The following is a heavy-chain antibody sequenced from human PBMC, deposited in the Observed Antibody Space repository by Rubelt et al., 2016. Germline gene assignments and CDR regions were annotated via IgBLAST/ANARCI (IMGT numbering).Heavy chain of an antibody. CDR3: ARLSSEGQWLVSDNYYMDV. D-gene: IGHD6-19*01. CDR1: GGSFSGYY. J-gene: IGHJ6*03. CDR2: INHSGST. V-gene: IGHV4-34*01. Sequence: QVQLQQWGAGLLKPSETLSLTCAVYGGSFSGYYWSWIRQPPGKGLEWIGEINHSGSTNYNPSLKSRVTISVDTSKNQFSLKLSSVTAADTAVYYCARLSSEGQWLVSDNYYMDVWGKGTTVTVSS.